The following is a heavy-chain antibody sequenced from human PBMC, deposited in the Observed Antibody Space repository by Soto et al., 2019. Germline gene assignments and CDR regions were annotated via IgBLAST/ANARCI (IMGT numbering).Heavy chain of an antibody. CDR2: ISGSGETK. Sequence: QVQLVESGGGLVKPGGSLRLSCAASGFTVSDYNMGWIRQSPGKGLEWISYISGSGETKYYADSVKGRFTISRDNAKNSLFLQINSLRADDTAVYFCARDARRSDTSWFYVDYWGQGTQVTVSS. V-gene: IGHV3-11*01. CDR3: ARDARRSDTSWFYVDY. CDR1: GFTVSDYN. J-gene: IGHJ4*02. D-gene: IGHD2-2*01.